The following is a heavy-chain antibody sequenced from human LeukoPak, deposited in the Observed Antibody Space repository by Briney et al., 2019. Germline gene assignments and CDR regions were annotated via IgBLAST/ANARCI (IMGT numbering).Heavy chain of an antibody. Sequence: RASVKVSCKASGYTFTDYHLYWVRQAPGQGLEWMGWIKPDSGAAVYARKFQGRVTITRDTSITTAYMELSWLTSDDTAVYYCTIDYGFDYWGQGSLVTVSS. V-gene: IGHV1-2*02. CDR1: GYTFTDYH. CDR3: TIDYGFDY. J-gene: IGHJ4*02. CDR2: IKPDSGAA. D-gene: IGHD4/OR15-4a*01.